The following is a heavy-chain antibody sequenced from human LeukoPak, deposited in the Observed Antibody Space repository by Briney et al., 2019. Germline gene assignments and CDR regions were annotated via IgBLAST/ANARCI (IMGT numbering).Heavy chain of an antibody. D-gene: IGHD2-2*03. CDR3: ARMDKEGDASRVDWFDP. J-gene: IGHJ5*02. CDR1: GYTFTTYG. V-gene: IGHV1-8*03. Sequence: ASVKVSCKSSGYTFTTYGINWVRQASGQGLEWMGWMSPNSGNTGYAQEFQGRVTITRNTSISTVYMELSDLRSEDTAVYYCARMDKEGDASRVDWFDPWGQGTLVTVSS. CDR2: MSPNSGNT.